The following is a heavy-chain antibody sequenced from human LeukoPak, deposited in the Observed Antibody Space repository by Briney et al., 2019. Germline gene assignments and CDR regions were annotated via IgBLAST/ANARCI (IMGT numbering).Heavy chain of an antibody. J-gene: IGHJ5*01. CDR2: IIAGVDTT. Sequence: GGSLRLSCAASGFTFSNYAMSWVRQAPGKGLEWVSGIIAGVDTTYYADSVKGRFTISRDHSKNTLYLQMNSLRAEDTAIYYCAKDGTTTRYNWFDSWGQGTLVTVS. CDR3: AKDGTTTRYNWFDS. D-gene: IGHD1-7*01. V-gene: IGHV3-23*01. CDR1: GFTFSNYA.